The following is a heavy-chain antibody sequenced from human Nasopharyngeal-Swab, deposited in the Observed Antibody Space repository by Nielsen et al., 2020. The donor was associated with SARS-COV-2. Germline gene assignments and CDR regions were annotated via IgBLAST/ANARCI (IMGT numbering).Heavy chain of an antibody. CDR1: GFTFSSYE. Sequence: GGSLRLSCAASGFTFSSYEMNWVRQAPGKGLEWVSYIIRSGSTIYYADSVKGRFTISRDNAKNSLYLQMNSLRAEDTAVYYCARDFGFCSSTSCSLLTFDYWGQGTLVTVSS. J-gene: IGHJ4*02. D-gene: IGHD2-2*01. CDR2: IIRSGSTI. CDR3: ARDFGFCSSTSCSLLTFDY. V-gene: IGHV3-48*03.